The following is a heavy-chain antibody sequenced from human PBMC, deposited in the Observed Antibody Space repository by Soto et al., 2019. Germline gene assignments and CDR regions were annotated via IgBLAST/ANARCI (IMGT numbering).Heavy chain of an antibody. J-gene: IGHJ6*02. D-gene: IGHD3-3*01. CDR3: ARDSYYDFWSGYYYYYYGMDV. V-gene: IGHV1-2*04. CDR2: INPNSGGT. Sequence: GASVKVSCKASGYTFTGYYMQWVRQAPGQGLEWMGWINPNSGGTNYAQKFQGWVTMTRDTSISTAYMELSRLRFDDTAVYYCARDSYYDFWSGYYYYYYGMDVWGQGTTVTVSS. CDR1: GYTFTGYY.